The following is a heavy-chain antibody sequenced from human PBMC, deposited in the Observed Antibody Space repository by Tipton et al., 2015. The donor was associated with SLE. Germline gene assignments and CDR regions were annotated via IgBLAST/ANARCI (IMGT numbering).Heavy chain of an antibody. V-gene: IGHV4-34*01. CDR1: GGSFSGYY. CDR2: INHSGST. D-gene: IGHD5-18*01. J-gene: IGHJ4*02. Sequence: LRLSCAVYGGSFSGYYWSWIRQPPGKGLEWIGEINHSGSTNYNPSLKSRVTISVDTSKNQFSLKLSSVTAADTAVYYCARLGDTAMVKDYWGQGTLVTVSS. CDR3: ARLGDTAMVKDY.